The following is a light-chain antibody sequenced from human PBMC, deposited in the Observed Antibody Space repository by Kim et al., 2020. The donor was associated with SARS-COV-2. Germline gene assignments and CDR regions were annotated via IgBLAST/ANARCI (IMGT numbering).Light chain of an antibody. Sequence: SPGERATLSCRASQSVSSNLAWYQHKPGQAPRLLMYDASNRATGIPARFSGSGSGTDFTLTISSLEPEDFAVYYCQQRSNWPPGYTFGQGTKLE. V-gene: IGKV3-11*01. CDR2: DAS. J-gene: IGKJ2*01. CDR3: QQRSNWPPGYT. CDR1: QSVSSN.